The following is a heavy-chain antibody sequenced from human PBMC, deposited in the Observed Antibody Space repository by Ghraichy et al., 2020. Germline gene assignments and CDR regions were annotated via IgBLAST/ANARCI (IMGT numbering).Heavy chain of an antibody. D-gene: IGHD2-15*01. J-gene: IGHJ3*01. CDR1: GFTFSNYA. V-gene: IGHV3-23*01. CDR3: ASYCSGGSCYRRAFDV. Sequence: GESLNISCAASGFTFSNYAMNWVRQAPGKGLEWVSIISGSGDNTYYADSVKGRFTISRDNSRNTLYLQMNSLRAEDTAVYYCASYCSGGSCYRRAFDVWGQGTMVTVSS. CDR2: ISGSGDNT.